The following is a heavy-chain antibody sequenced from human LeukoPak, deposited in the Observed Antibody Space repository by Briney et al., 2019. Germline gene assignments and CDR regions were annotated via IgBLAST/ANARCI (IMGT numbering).Heavy chain of an antibody. J-gene: IGHJ6*02. V-gene: IGHV3-48*01. D-gene: IGHD4-17*01. CDR1: GFTFNTYT. CDR2: ISGSSGII. CDR3: ARDHVPGGDSHDYYYYGMDV. Sequence: GGSLRLSCAASGFTFNTYTMNWVRQAPGKGLEWVSYISGSSGIIDYADSVRGRFTISRDNAKNSLYLQMNSLRAEDTAVYYCARDHVPGGDSHDYYYYGMDVWGQGTTVTVSS.